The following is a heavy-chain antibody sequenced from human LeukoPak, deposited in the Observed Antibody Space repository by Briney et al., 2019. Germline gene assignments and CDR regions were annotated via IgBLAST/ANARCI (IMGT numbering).Heavy chain of an antibody. Sequence: GGSLRLSCAASGFTFSSYGMHWVRQAPGKGLEWVAVISYDGSNKYYADSVKGRFTISRDNSKNTLYLQMNSLRAEDTAVYYCARGIVAAYGMDVWGPGTTVIVSS. CDR3: ARGIVAAYGMDV. J-gene: IGHJ6*02. CDR2: ISYDGSNK. D-gene: IGHD6-13*01. V-gene: IGHV3-30*03. CDR1: GFTFSSYG.